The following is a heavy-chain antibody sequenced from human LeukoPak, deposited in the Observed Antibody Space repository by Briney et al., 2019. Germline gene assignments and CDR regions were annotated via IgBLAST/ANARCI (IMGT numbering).Heavy chain of an antibody. Sequence: GGSLRLSCAASGFTFSSYAMSWVRQAPGKGLEWVSAISGSGGSTYYADSVKGRFTISRDNSKNTLYLEMNSLRAEDTALYYCTKADTLDAFDIWGQGTMVTVSS. CDR1: GFTFSSYA. CDR3: TKADTLDAFDI. CDR2: ISGSGGST. J-gene: IGHJ3*02. V-gene: IGHV3-23*01.